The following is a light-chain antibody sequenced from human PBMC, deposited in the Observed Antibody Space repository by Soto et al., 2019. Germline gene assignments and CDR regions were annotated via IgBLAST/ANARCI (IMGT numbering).Light chain of an antibody. CDR1: QSVSSSY. Sequence: IVLPQSPGTLCLSPGERATLSCRASQSVSSSYLAWYQQKPGQAPRLLIYGASSRATGIPDRFSGSGSGTDFTLTISRLEPEDFAVYYCQQYGSSSWTFGQGTKVDNK. CDR3: QQYGSSSWT. J-gene: IGKJ1*01. V-gene: IGKV3-20*01. CDR2: GAS.